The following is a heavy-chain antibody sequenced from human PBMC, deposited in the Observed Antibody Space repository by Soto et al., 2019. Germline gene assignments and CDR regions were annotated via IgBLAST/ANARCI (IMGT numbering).Heavy chain of an antibody. V-gene: IGHV1-2*02. CDR2: TNPNSGGT. CDR1: GYTFTGYY. CDR3: ASAGDIVVVPAAPYYGMDV. Sequence: ASVKVSFKASGYTFTGYYMHWLRQAPGQGLEWMGWTNPNSGGTNYAQKFQGRVTMTRDTSISTAYMELSRLRSDDTAVYYCASAGDIVVVPAAPYYGMDVWGQGTTVTVSS. D-gene: IGHD2-2*01. J-gene: IGHJ6*02.